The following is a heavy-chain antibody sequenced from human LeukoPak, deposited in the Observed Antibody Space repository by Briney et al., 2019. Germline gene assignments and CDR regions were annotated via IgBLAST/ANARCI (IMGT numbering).Heavy chain of an antibody. CDR2: ISGSGGST. D-gene: IGHD3-10*01. CDR1: GFTFSSYA. Sequence: GGSLRLSCAAPGFTFSSYAMSWVRQAPGKGLEWVSAISGSGGSTYYADSVKGRFTISRDNSKNTLYLQMNSLRAEDTAVYYCAKSHYGSGSYYNRPGYWGQGTLVTVSS. J-gene: IGHJ4*02. V-gene: IGHV3-23*01. CDR3: AKSHYGSGSYYNRPGY.